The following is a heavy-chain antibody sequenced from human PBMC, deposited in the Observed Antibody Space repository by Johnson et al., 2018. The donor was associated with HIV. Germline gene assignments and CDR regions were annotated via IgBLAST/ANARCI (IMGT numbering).Heavy chain of an antibody. J-gene: IGHJ3*02. Sequence: VQLVESGGGLIQPGGSLRLSCAASGFTVSSNYMSWVRQAPGKGLEWVSVIYSGGSTYYADSVKGRFTISRDNSKNTLYLHMNSLRAEDTAVYYCAATVAGIPTGAFDIWGQGTVVTVSS. CDR2: IYSGGST. D-gene: IGHD6-19*01. CDR1: GFTVSSNY. CDR3: AATVAGIPTGAFDI. V-gene: IGHV3-53*01.